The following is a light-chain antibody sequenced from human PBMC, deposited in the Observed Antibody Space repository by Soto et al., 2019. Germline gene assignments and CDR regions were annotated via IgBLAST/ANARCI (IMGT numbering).Light chain of an antibody. CDR1: QGISYY. Sequence: DIQMTHSPCSLSASVVDRVTITFLASQGISYYLAWFQHKPGRAHKSLIYASSSLQSGVQSKFSGSGSGTDFTLTISSMQPEDFATYYCQKYYTYPWTFGQGTTVDIK. J-gene: IGKJ1*01. CDR2: ASS. V-gene: IGKV1-16*02. CDR3: QKYYTYPWT.